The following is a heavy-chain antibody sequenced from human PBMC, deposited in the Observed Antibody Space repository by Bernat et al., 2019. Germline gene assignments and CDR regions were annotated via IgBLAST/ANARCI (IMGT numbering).Heavy chain of an antibody. CDR2: ISSSSSDT. D-gene: IGHD6-25*01. CDR3: ARGTYTSGPYMDD. Sequence: QVQLVESGGGLVKPGGSLRLSCAASVFTFSDYYMSWIRQAPGKGLDWVSYISSSSSDTNYADSGKCRFTISRNNAKNILYLRMSILGAKVTTVYYGARGTYTSGPYMDDWGEGTTVTVSS. CDR1: VFTFSDYY. V-gene: IGHV3-11*05. J-gene: IGHJ6*03.